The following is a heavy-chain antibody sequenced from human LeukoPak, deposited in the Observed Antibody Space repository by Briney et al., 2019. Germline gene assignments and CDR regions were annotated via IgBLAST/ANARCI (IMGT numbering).Heavy chain of an antibody. V-gene: IGHV3-53*01. CDR2: IYSGGST. Sequence: PGGSLRLSCAASGFTVSSNYMSWVRQAPGKGLEWVSVIYSGGSTYYADSVKGRFAISRDNSKNTLYLQMNSLRAEDTAVYYCAKTIFGVVGFDYWGQGTLVTVSS. J-gene: IGHJ4*02. CDR3: AKTIFGVVGFDY. D-gene: IGHD3-3*01. CDR1: GFTVSSNY.